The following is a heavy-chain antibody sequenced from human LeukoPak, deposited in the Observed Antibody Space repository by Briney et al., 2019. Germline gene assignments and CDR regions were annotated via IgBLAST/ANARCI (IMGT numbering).Heavy chain of an antibody. D-gene: IGHD4-17*01. CDR1: GFIFNNYG. CDR3: AKGRTTTVNYDAFDV. Sequence: GGSLRLSCAASGFIFNNYGMHWVRQAPGKGLKWVAIIWYDGSTKYYADSVKGRFTISRDNSMNTLYLQMISLRAEDTAVYYCAKGRTTTVNYDAFDVWGQGTMVTVSS. J-gene: IGHJ3*01. CDR2: IWYDGSTK. V-gene: IGHV3-33*06.